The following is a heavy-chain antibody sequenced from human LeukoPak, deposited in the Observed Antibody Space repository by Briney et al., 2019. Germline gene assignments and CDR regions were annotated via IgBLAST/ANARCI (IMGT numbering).Heavy chain of an antibody. J-gene: IGHJ4*02. CDR3: ARDIAARPFAD. D-gene: IGHD6-6*01. CDR2: INHSGST. V-gene: IGHV4-34*01. CDR1: GGSFSGYY. Sequence: SETLSLTCAAYGGSFSGYYWSWIRQPPGKGLEWIGEINHSGSTNYNPSLKSRVTISVDTSKNQFSLKLSSVTAADTAVYYCARDIAARPFADWGQGTLVTVSS.